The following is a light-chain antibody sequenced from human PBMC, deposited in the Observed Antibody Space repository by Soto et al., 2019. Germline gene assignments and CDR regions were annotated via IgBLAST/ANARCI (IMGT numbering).Light chain of an antibody. CDR1: QGISDS. CDR2: GVS. CDR3: QQDNNCPSLT. V-gene: IGKV3-15*01. J-gene: IGKJ4*01. Sequence: EIVMTQSPATLSVSPGERATLSCGASQGISDSLAWYQQKPAQAPRLLIYGVSTRATGIPARFSGSGSGTEFTLTISSLQSEDFAVYYCQQDNNCPSLTVGRGTKVDSK.